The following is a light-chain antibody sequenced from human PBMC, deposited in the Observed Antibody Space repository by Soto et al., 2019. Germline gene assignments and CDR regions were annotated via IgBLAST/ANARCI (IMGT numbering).Light chain of an antibody. CDR2: EGS. J-gene: IGLJ1*01. CDR1: SSDVGSYNL. V-gene: IGLV2-23*01. CDR3: AAWDDSLNGSCV. Sequence: QSVLTQPASVSGSPGQSITISCTGTSSDVGSYNLVSWYQQHPGKAPKLMIYEGSKRPSGVSNRFSGSKSGNTASLTISGLQAEDEADYYCAAWDDSLNGSCVFGTGTKVTVL.